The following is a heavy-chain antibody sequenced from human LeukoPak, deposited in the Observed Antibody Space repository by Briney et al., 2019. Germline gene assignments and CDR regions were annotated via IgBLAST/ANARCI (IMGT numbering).Heavy chain of an antibody. V-gene: IGHV3-21*01. CDR2: ISSSSSYI. Sequence: GGSLRLSCAASGFTFSSYSMNWVRQAPGKGLEWVSSISSSSSYIYYADSVKGRFTISRDNAENSLYLHMNNLRAEDTAVYYCTRGGRSTSYYWEYWGQGTLVTVSS. CDR3: TRGGRSTSYYWEY. CDR1: GFTFSSYS. D-gene: IGHD6-13*01. J-gene: IGHJ4*02.